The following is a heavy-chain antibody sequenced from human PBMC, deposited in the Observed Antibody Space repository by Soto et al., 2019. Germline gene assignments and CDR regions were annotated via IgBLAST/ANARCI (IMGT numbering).Heavy chain of an antibody. J-gene: IGHJ6*02. V-gene: IGHV3-64*01. CDR2: ISSNGGTT. CDR1: GFTFSSYA. Sequence: GGSLRLSCAASGFTFSSYAIHWVRQAPGKGLEYVSAISSNGGTTYYANSVKGRFTISRDNSKNTLYLQMGSLRAEDMAVYYCARGFYDILTGFRDYYYGMDVWGQGTTVTVSS. CDR3: ARGFYDILTGFRDYYYGMDV. D-gene: IGHD3-9*01.